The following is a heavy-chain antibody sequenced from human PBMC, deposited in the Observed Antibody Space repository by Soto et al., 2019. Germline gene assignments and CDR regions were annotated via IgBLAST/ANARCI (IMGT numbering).Heavy chain of an antibody. CDR2: ISYDGSNK. J-gene: IGHJ6*02. D-gene: IGHD4-17*01. CDR1: GFNFSSYG. V-gene: IGHV3-30*18. Sequence: GGSLRLSCAASGFNFSSYGMHWVRQAPGKGLEWVAVISYDGSNKYYADSVKGRFTISRDNSKNTLYLQMNSLRAEDTAVYYCAKDRDYGDRYDGMDVWGQGTTVTVSS. CDR3: AKDRDYGDRYDGMDV.